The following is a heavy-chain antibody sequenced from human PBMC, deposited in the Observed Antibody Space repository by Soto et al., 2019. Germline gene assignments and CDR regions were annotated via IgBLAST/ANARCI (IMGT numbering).Heavy chain of an antibody. J-gene: IGHJ3*02. CDR3: ATDSVNGIVGQNAFEI. CDR2: IRSKSNGGPT. Sequence: GGSLRLSCAASGFTFSNAWMNWVRQSPEKGLEWVGRIRSKSNGGPTEYAAPVKDRFTISRDDSKNTLYLQMDSLKAEDTAVYYCATDSVNGIVGQNAFEIWGQGTTVTVSS. D-gene: IGHD1-26*01. CDR1: GFTFSNAW. V-gene: IGHV3-15*01.